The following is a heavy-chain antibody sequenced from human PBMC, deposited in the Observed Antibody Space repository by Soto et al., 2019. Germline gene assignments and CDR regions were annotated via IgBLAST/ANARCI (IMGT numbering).Heavy chain of an antibody. CDR1: GGSISSYY. CDR3: ARSSGSYYAFDI. Sequence: GSLRLSCTVSGGSISSYYWSWIRQPPGKGLDWIGYIYYSGSTNYNPSLKSRVTISVDTSKNQFSLKLSSVTAADTAVYYCARSSGSYYAFDIWGQGTMVTVSS. V-gene: IGHV4-59*08. D-gene: IGHD1-26*01. CDR2: IYYSGST. J-gene: IGHJ3*02.